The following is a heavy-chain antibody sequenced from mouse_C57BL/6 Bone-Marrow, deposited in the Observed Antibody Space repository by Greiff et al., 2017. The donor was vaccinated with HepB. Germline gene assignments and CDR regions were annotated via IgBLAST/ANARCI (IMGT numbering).Heavy chain of an antibody. J-gene: IGHJ2*01. V-gene: IGHV1-81*01. CDR1: GYTFTSYG. Sequence: VQLQQSGAELARPGASVKLSCKASGYTFTSYGISWVKQRTGQGLEWIGEIYPRSGNTYYNEKLKGKATLTADKSASTAYMELRSLTSEDSAVYFCARIGTYYSNYGYFDYWGQGTTLTVSS. CDR2: IYPRSGNT. D-gene: IGHD2-5*01. CDR3: ARIGTYYSNYGYFDY.